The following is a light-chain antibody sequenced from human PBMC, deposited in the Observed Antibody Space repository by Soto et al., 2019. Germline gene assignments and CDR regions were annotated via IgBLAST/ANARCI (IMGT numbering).Light chain of an antibody. CDR3: KQYGSSGT. CDR1: QSVSNNY. CDR2: AAS. J-gene: IGKJ1*01. Sequence: EIVLTQSPGTLSLSPGERATLSCRASQSVSNNYLAWYQQKPGQAPRLLIYAASNRATGIQDRFSGSGSGTDFTLTIRRLEPEDFAVYYCKQYGSSGTFGQGTKVDIK. V-gene: IGKV3-20*01.